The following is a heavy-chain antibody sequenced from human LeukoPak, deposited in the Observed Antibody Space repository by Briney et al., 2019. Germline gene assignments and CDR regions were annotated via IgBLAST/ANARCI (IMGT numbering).Heavy chain of an antibody. J-gene: IGHJ6*02. CDR2: IHHSGNT. Sequence: SETLSLTCTVSGDSVSSTYWWTWVRQPPGKGLEWIGEIHHSGNTNFNPSLKTRVTMSVATSKNQFSLKLTSVTAADTAVYYCARDCGYDGYYYHGLDVWGQGTTVTVSS. V-gene: IGHV4-4*02. CDR3: ARDCGYDGYYYHGLDV. D-gene: IGHD5-12*01. CDR1: GDSVSSTYW.